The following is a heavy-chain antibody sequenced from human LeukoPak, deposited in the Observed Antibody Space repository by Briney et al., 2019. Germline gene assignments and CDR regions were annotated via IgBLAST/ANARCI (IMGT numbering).Heavy chain of an antibody. V-gene: IGHV3-11*01. CDR2: ISSSGSTI. CDR1: GFTFSDYY. J-gene: IGHJ4*02. CDR3: ASEVVVAATFDY. D-gene: IGHD2-15*01. Sequence: GGSLRLSCAASGFTFSDYYMSWFRQAPGKGLEWVSYISSSGSTIYYADSVKGRFTISRDNSKNTLYLQMNSLRAEDTAVYYCASEVVVAATFDYWGQGTLVTVSS.